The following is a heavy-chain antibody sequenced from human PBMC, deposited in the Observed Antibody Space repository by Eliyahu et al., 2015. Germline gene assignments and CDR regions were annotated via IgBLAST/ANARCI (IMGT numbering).Heavy chain of an antibody. V-gene: IGHV3-21*01. CDR2: ISSSSSYI. Sequence: EVQLVESGGGLVKPGGSLRLSCAASGFTFSSYSMNWVRQAPGKGLEWVSSISSSSSYIYYADSVKGRFTISRDNAKNSLYLQMNSLRAEDTAVYYCARDPSESTMVQGGIRYYWGQGTLVTVSS. D-gene: IGHD3-10*01. CDR3: ARDPSESTMVQGGIRYY. J-gene: IGHJ4*02. CDR1: GFTFSSYS.